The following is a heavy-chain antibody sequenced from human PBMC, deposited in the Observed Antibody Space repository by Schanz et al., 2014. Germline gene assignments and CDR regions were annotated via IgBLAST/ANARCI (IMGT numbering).Heavy chain of an antibody. CDR1: GGSLSGYF. CDR3: ARGRQQLGSVDY. Sequence: QVQLQQWGAGLLKPSETLSLTCAVYGGSLSGYFWSWIRQPPGKGLEWIGDIGHSGNTKDNPSLKSRVTMSVDTSKNQFSLNPSSVTAADTAVYYCARGRQQLGSVDYWGPGTLVSVSS. J-gene: IGHJ4*02. V-gene: IGHV4-34*01. D-gene: IGHD6-13*01. CDR2: IGHSGNT.